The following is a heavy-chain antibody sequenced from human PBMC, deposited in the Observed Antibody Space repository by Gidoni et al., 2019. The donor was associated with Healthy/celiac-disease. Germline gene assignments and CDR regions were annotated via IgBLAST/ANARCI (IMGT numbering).Heavy chain of an antibody. V-gene: IGHV3-30-3*01. CDR2: ISYDGSNK. Sequence: QVQLVESGGGVVQPGRSLRRSCAASGFTFSSYAMHWVRQAPGKGLEWVSVISYDGSNKYYADSVKGRFTISRDNSKNTLYLQMNSLRAEDTAVYYCASSLGGYFDYWGQGTLVTVSS. CDR1: GFTFSSYA. D-gene: IGHD3-16*01. J-gene: IGHJ4*02. CDR3: ASSLGGYFDY.